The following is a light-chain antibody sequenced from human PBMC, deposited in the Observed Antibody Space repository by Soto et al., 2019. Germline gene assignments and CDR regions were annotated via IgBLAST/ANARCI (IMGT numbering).Light chain of an antibody. Sequence: QTVVTQQPSASGTPGQRVTIPCSGSNSNIGSNTVNWYQQLPGAAPKLLIYSNNQRPSGVPDRFSGSKSGTSASLAITGLQSEDEADYYCAGWDDSLNGVVFGGGTKLTVL. V-gene: IGLV1-44*01. CDR2: SNN. CDR3: AGWDDSLNGVV. J-gene: IGLJ2*01. CDR1: NSNIGSNT.